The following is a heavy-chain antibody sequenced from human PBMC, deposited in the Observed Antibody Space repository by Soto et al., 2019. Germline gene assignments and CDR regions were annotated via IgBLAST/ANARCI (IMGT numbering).Heavy chain of an antibody. J-gene: IGHJ3*02. D-gene: IGHD3-22*01. CDR2: IIPIFGTA. Sequence: SVKVSCKASGGTFSSYAISWVRQAPGQGLEWMGGIIPIFGTANYAQKFQGRVTITADESTSTAYLDLSSLRSEDTAVYYCAKEFRSYYYDSNGRPDTFDIWGQGTMVTVSS. CDR1: GGTFSSYA. CDR3: AKEFRSYYYDSNGRPDTFDI. V-gene: IGHV1-69*13.